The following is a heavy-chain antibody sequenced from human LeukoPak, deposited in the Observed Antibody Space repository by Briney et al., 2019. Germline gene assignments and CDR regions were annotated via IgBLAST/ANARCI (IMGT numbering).Heavy chain of an antibody. CDR2: INLDGSET. V-gene: IGHV3-7*01. D-gene: IGHD4-11*01. CDR1: GLPFSNYC. Sequence: GRFLRLSHAVSGLPFSNYCMNWVSLGPGEGLEWLANINLDGSETHFVDSVKGRFTISRDNAKNSLSLQMRGLRVEDTAVYYCARGYSDWLRWGQGTQVTVSS. J-gene: IGHJ4*02. CDR3: ARGYSDWLR.